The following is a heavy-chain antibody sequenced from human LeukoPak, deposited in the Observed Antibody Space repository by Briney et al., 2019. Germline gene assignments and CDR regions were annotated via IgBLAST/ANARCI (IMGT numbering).Heavy chain of an antibody. J-gene: IGHJ4*02. Sequence: ASVKVSCKASGGTFSSYAISWVRQAPGQGLEWMGWINPNSGGTNYAQKFQGRVTMTRDTSISTAYMELSRLRSDDTAVYYCARDPSDSSGWHSTGRDYWGQGTLVTVSS. CDR1: GGTFSSYA. V-gene: IGHV1-2*02. CDR2: INPNSGGT. CDR3: ARDPSDSSGWHSTGRDY. D-gene: IGHD6-19*01.